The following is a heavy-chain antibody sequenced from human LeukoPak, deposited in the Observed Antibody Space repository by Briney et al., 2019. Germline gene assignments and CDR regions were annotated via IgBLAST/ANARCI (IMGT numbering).Heavy chain of an antibody. V-gene: IGHV3-30-3*01. J-gene: IGHJ4*02. CDR2: ISYDGSNK. Sequence: PGGSLRLSCAASGFTFSSYAMHWVRQAPGKGLEWVAVISYDGSNKYYAASVKGRFTISRDNSKNTLYLQMNSLRAEDTAVYYCARVPAVAGTSHWGQGTLVTVSS. D-gene: IGHD6-19*01. CDR3: ARVPAVAGTSH. CDR1: GFTFSSYA.